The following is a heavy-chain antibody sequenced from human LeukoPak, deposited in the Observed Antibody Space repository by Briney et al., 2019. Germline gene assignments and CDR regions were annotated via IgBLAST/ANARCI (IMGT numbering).Heavy chain of an antibody. D-gene: IGHD3-22*01. CDR2: IKPNSGGT. Sequence: ASVKVSCKASGYTFTAYYMHWVRQAPGQGLEWMGWIKPNSGGTNYAQKLQGRVTMTTDTSTSTAYMELRSLKSDDTAVYYCASLKNYYDSSGYLVTDAFDIWGQGTMVTVSS. CDR1: GYTFTAYY. J-gene: IGHJ3*02. CDR3: ASLKNYYDSSGYLVTDAFDI. V-gene: IGHV1-2*02.